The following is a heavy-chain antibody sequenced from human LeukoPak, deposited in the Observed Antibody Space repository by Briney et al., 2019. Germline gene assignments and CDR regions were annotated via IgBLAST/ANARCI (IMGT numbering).Heavy chain of an antibody. CDR3: ARGTGPTYYYYGMDV. CDR2: ISSNGGST. CDR1: GFTFSSYA. V-gene: IGHV3-64*04. Sequence: PGGSLRLSCSASGFTFSSYAMHWVRQAPGKGLEYVSAISSNGGSTYYADSVKGRFTISRDNSKNTLYLQMNSLRAEDTAVYYCARGTGPTYYYYGMDVWGQGTTVTVSS. J-gene: IGHJ6*02.